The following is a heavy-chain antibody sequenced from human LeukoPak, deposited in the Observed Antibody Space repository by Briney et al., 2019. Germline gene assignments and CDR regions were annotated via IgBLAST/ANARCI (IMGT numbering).Heavy chain of an antibody. D-gene: IGHD5-18*01. CDR2: ISGSGGST. V-gene: IGHV3-23*01. CDR1: GFTFSSYG. Sequence: PGGSLRLSCAASGFTFSSYGMSWVRQAPGKGLEWVSAISGSGGSTYYADSVKGRFTISRDDSKNTLYLQMNSLKTEDTAVYYCTTTEGIQLWSPYDYWGQGTLVTVSS. J-gene: IGHJ4*02. CDR3: TTTEGIQLWSPYDY.